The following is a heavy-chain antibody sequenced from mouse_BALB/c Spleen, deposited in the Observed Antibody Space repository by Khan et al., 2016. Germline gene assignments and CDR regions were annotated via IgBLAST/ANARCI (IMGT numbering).Heavy chain of an antibody. CDR3: RSVYFDY. CDR2: IRSNANNHAS. CDR1: GFTFSDAW. Sequence: EVKLEESGGGLVQPGGSIKLSCAASGFTFSDAWMDWVRQSPEKGLEWVAEIRSNANNHASYYDESVKGRFTISRSDSKRSIYLQMNSVRAKDTGIYYCRSVYFDYWGQGTTLTVSS. J-gene: IGHJ2*01. V-gene: IGHV6-6*01.